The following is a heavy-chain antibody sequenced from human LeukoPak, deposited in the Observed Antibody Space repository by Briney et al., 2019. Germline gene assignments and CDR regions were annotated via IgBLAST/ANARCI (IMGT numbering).Heavy chain of an antibody. D-gene: IGHD5-24*01. CDR2: ISGSGGST. CDR3: AKANGYRGIGDYFDY. J-gene: IGHJ4*02. Sequence: GGSLRLSCAASGFTFSSYAMSWVRQAPGKGLEWVSAISGSGGSTYYADSVKGRFTISRDNSKNTLYLQMNSLRAEDTAVYYCAKANGYRGIGDYFDYWGQGTLVTVSS. CDR1: GFTFSSYA. V-gene: IGHV3-23*01.